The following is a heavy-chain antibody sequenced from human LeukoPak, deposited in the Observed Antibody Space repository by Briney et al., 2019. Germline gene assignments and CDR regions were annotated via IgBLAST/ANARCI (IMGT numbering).Heavy chain of an antibody. J-gene: IGHJ4*02. V-gene: IGHV4-61*01. Sequence: SETLSLTCTVSGVSVTSGNYYWSWIRQPPGKGLEWIGYIYYSGNTNYNPSLKSRVTISVDTSKNQFSLKLSSVTAADTAVYYCARNTAALSHTTIWGQGTLVTVFS. CDR2: IYYSGNT. CDR3: ARNTAALSHTTI. CDR1: GVSVTSGNYY. D-gene: IGHD6-13*01.